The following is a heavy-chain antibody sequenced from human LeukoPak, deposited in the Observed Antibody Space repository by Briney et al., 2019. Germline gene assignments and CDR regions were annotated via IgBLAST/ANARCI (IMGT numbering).Heavy chain of an antibody. V-gene: IGHV1-2*02. J-gene: IGHJ6*02. CDR1: GYTFTGYY. CDR2: INPNNGVT. D-gene: IGHD3-9*01. Sequence: ASVRVSCTASGYTFTGYYIHWVRQAPGPGLEWVAWINPNNGVTNYAQKFQGRVTMTRDTSISTAYMELSRLRSDDTAVYYCALVYYDILTGNYYYYYGMDVWGQGTTVTVS. CDR3: ALVYYDILTGNYYYYYGMDV.